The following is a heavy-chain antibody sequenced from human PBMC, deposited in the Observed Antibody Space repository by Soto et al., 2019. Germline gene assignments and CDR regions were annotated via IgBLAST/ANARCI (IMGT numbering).Heavy chain of an antibody. Sequence: PGESLKISCKGSGYSFTSYWIGWVRQMPGKGLEWMGIIYPGDSDTRYSPSFQGQVTISADKSISTAYLQWSSLKASDTAMYYCARPTLMDGSGSFFDYWGQGTLVTVSS. V-gene: IGHV5-51*01. CDR2: IYPGDSDT. CDR3: ARPTLMDGSGSFFDY. D-gene: IGHD3-10*01. J-gene: IGHJ4*02. CDR1: GYSFTSYW.